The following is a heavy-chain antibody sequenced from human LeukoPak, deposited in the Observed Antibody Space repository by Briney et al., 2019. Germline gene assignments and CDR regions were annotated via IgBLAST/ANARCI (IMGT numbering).Heavy chain of an antibody. CDR1: GGTFSSYA. J-gene: IGHJ4*02. D-gene: IGHD3-10*01. Sequence: GASVKVSCKASGGTFSSYAISWVRQAPGQGLEWMGGIIPIFGTANYAQKFQGRVTITADESTSTAYMELSSLRSEDTAVYYCARVAVAGNYYDYWDQGTLVTVSS. CDR2: IIPIFGTA. CDR3: ARVAVAGNYYDY. V-gene: IGHV1-69*13.